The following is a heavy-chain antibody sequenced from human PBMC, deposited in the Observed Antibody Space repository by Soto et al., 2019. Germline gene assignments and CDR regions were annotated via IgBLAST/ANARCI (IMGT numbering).Heavy chain of an antibody. J-gene: IGHJ4*02. Sequence: QVQLVQSGAEVKKPGASVKVSCKASGYTFTGYYIHWVRQAPGQGLEWMGWINPDSGGANYQQNFQGRVSLTRDTSNSTAYMELSRLRSDDTAVYYCARDLGGSSSYLGYWGQGTPVTVSS. D-gene: IGHD6-6*01. CDR3: ARDLGGSSSYLGY. CDR1: GYTFTGYY. V-gene: IGHV1-2*02. CDR2: INPDSGGA.